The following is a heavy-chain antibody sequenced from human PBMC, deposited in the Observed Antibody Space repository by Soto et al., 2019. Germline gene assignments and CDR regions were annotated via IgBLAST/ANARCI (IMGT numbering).Heavy chain of an antibody. CDR1: GGSISSYY. J-gene: IGHJ4*02. CDR3: ARSSNGSGSYYFDY. Sequence: PSETLSLTCTVSGGSISSYYWSWIRQPPGKGLEWIGYIYYRGSTNYNPSLKSRVTISVDTSKNQFSLKLSSVTAADTAVYYCARSSNGSGSYYFDYWGQGTLVTVSS. CDR2: IYYRGST. V-gene: IGHV4-59*01. D-gene: IGHD3-10*01.